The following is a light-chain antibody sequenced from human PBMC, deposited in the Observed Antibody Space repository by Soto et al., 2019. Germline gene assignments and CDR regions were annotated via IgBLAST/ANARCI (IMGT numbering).Light chain of an antibody. V-gene: IGLV2-11*01. CDR3: CSYAGSYTYV. J-gene: IGLJ1*01. Sequence: QSVLTQPRSVSGSPGQPVTISCTGTSSDVGVYKYVSWYQHHPGKAPKLMFYDVNKRPSGVPDRFSGSKSGNTASLTISGLQGEDEADYYCCSYAGSYTYVFGTGTKLTVL. CDR1: SSDVGVYKY. CDR2: DVN.